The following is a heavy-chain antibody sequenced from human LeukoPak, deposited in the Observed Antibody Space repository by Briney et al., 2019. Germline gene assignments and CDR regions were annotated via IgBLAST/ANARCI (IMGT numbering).Heavy chain of an antibody. J-gene: IGHJ4*02. Sequence: PSETLSLTCTVSGGSISSGSYYWRWIRQPAGTGLEWIGRIYTSGSTNYNPSLKSRVTISVDTSKNQFSLKLSSVTAADTAVYYCARIGGYYDSSGYYTYFDYWGQGTLVTVSS. V-gene: IGHV4-61*02. D-gene: IGHD3-22*01. CDR2: IYTSGST. CDR3: ARIGGYYDSSGYYTYFDY. CDR1: GGSISSGSYY.